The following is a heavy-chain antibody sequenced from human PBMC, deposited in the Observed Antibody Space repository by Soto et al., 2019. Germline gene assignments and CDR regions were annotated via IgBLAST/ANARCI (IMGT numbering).Heavy chain of an antibody. CDR2: IYTSGST. D-gene: IGHD6-13*01. J-gene: IGHJ6*02. CDR3: ARVRGVAAAGPYYYYGMDV. CDR1: GGSISSYY. V-gene: IGHV4-4*07. Sequence: KASETLSLTCTVSGGSISSYYWSWIRQPAGKGLEWIGRIYTSGSTNYNPSLKSRVTMSVDTSKNQFSLKLSSVTAADTAVYYCARVRGVAAAGPYYYYGMDVWGQGTTVTVSS.